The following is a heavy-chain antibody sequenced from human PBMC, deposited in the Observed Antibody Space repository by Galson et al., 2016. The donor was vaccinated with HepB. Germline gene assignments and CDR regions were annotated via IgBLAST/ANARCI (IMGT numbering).Heavy chain of an antibody. Sequence: SLRLSCAASGFTVSSNCMSWVRQAPGKGLEWVSLICDGGSAYYTDSVKARFTISRDNSKNTLYLQMSSLRVEDAGVYYCARRLDTQRRIAGWGWGMDVWGQGTTVTVS. CDR1: GFTVSSNC. D-gene: IGHD6-19*01. V-gene: IGHV3-66*04. CDR2: ICDGGSA. J-gene: IGHJ6*02. CDR3: ARRLDTQRRIAGWGWGMDV.